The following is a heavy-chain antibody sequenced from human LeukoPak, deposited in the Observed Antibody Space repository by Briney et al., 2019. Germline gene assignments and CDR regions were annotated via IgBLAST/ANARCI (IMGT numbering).Heavy chain of an antibody. CDR2: ISYDGNNK. CDR3: ASDSGYDHHGLFDY. D-gene: IGHD5-12*01. Sequence: PGGSLRLSCAASGFSFSSYAMHWVRQAPGKGLEWVAIISYDGNNKNYADSVKGRFTISRDNSKNTLYLQMNSLRAEDTAVYYCASDSGYDHHGLFDYWGQGTLVTVSS. V-gene: IGHV3-30*04. J-gene: IGHJ4*02. CDR1: GFSFSSYA.